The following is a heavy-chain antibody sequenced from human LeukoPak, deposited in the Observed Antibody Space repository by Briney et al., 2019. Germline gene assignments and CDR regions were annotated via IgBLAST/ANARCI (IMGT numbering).Heavy chain of an antibody. CDR1: GFTFSSYW. Sequence: PGGSLRLSCAASGFTFSSYWMHWVRQAPGKGLVWVSRINSDGSSTSYADSVKGRFTISRDNAKNTPYLQMNSLRAEDTAVYYCASGSSYSPFDYWGQGTLVTVSS. CDR3: ASGSSYSPFDY. J-gene: IGHJ4*02. CDR2: INSDGSST. V-gene: IGHV3-74*01. D-gene: IGHD2-15*01.